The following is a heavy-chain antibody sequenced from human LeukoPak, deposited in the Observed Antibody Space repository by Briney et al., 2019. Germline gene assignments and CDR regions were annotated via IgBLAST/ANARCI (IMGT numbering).Heavy chain of an antibody. V-gene: IGHV3-9*01. CDR2: SSWNSGSI. CDR1: GFTFDDYA. D-gene: IGHD6-13*01. J-gene: IGHJ4*02. Sequence: PGRSLRLSCAASGFTFDDYAMHWVRQAPGKGLEWVSGSSWNSGSIDYADSVKGRFTISVDNAKNSRYLQMNSLRAEDTALYYCAKGESSSWTQNLDYWGQGTLVTVSS. CDR3: AKGESSSWTQNLDY.